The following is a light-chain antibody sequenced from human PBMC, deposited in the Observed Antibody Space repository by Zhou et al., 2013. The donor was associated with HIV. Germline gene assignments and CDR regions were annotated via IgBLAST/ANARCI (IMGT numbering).Light chain of an antibody. Sequence: DIVLTQSPGFLSLSPGESATLSCRASQSLSSSYLSWYQQQPGRSPRLLIYGASSRATGIPDRFSGSGSGTDFSLTIDRLEPEDFAVYYCQQFHTSSITFGQGTRLEIK. CDR3: QQFHTSSIT. J-gene: IGKJ5*01. V-gene: IGKV3-20*01. CDR2: GAS. CDR1: QSLSSSY.